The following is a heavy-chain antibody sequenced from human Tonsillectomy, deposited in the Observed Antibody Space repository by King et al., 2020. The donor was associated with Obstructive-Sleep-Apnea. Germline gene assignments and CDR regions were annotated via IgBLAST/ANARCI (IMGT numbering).Heavy chain of an antibody. Sequence: VQLVESGAEVKKPGASVKVSCKASGYAFTNYYIHWLRQAPGQGLEWMGWSNPNSGGTNYAQKFQGRVTMTRDTSISTVYMELSRLRSDDTAMYYCARDPTYYEGLTGYYLGNWFDPWGQGTLVSVSS. J-gene: IGHJ5*02. CDR1: GYAFTNYY. V-gene: IGHV1-2*02. CDR3: ARDPTYYEGLTGYYLGNWFDP. CDR2: SNPNSGGT. D-gene: IGHD3-9*01.